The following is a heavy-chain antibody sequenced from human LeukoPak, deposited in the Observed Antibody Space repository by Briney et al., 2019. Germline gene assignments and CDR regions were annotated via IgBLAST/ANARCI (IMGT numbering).Heavy chain of an antibody. Sequence: GGSLRLSCAASGFTFSSYAMHWVRQAPGKGLEWVALISYDGSNKYYADSVKGRFTISRDNSKNTLYLQMNSLRAEDTAMYYCAREDYSSMDVWGQGTTVTVSS. CDR2: ISYDGSNK. J-gene: IGHJ6*02. CDR3: AREDYSSMDV. CDR1: GFTFSSYA. V-gene: IGHV3-30-3*01.